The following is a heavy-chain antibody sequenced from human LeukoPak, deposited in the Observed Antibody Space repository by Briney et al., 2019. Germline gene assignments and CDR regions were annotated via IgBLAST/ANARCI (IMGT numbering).Heavy chain of an antibody. Sequence: SETLSLTCAVSGGSISSGGYSWSWIRQPPGKGLEWIGYIYHSGSTYYNPSLKSRVTISVDRSKNQFSLKLSSVTAADTAVYYCARAATGGWFGELLYFNYWGQGTLVTVSS. CDR2: IYHSGST. V-gene: IGHV4-30-2*01. D-gene: IGHD3-10*01. J-gene: IGHJ4*02. CDR1: GGSISSGGYS. CDR3: ARAATGGWFGELLYFNY.